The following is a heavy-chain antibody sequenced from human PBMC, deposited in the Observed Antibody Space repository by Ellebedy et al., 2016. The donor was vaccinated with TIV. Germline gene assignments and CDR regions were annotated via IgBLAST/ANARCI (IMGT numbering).Heavy chain of an antibody. CDR2: IYYSGST. D-gene: IGHD6-19*01. CDR3: ARGAVAGAEYFQH. CDR1: Y. J-gene: IGHJ1*01. Sequence: YWIGWVRQMPGKGLEWIGYIYYSGSTYYNPSLKSRVTISVDTSKNQFSLKLSSVTAADTAVYYCARGAVAGAEYFQHWGQGTLVTVSS. V-gene: IGHV4-30-4*08.